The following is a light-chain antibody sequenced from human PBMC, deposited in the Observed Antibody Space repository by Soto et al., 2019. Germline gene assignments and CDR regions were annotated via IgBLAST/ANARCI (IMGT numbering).Light chain of an antibody. V-gene: IGKV1-5*03. CDR3: QHYKSYSEG. J-gene: IGKJ1*01. CDR2: KAS. CDR1: QTISSW. Sequence: DIQVTQTHSTPSESLGERVTITCRASQTISSWLAWYQQKPGKAPKLLIYKASTLKSGVPSRFSGSGSGTEFTLTISSLQPDDFAPYYSQHYKSYSEGFGQGTKVDI.